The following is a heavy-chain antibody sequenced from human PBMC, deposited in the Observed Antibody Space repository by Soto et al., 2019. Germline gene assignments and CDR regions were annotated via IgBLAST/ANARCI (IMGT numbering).Heavy chain of an antibody. D-gene: IGHD4-17*01. CDR3: TRRDYGDFINDY. CDR1: GFTFSGSA. J-gene: IGHJ4*02. Sequence: EVQLVESGGGLVQPGGSLKLSCAASGFTFSGSAMHWVRQASGKGLEWVGRIRSKANSYATAYAASVKGRFTISRDDSKNTAYLQMNSLKTEDTAVYYCTRRDYGDFINDYWGQGTLVTVSS. CDR2: IRSKANSYAT. V-gene: IGHV3-73*01.